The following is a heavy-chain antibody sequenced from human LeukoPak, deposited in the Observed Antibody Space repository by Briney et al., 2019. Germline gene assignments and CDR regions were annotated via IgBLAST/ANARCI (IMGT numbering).Heavy chain of an antibody. J-gene: IGHJ5*02. Sequence: ASVKVSCKASGGIVSRYPISWVRQAPGQGLEWMGGIIPIFGTANYAQKFQGRVTITADESTSTAYMELSSLRSEDTAVYYCARDRPGRYCSTISCYSASPFDPWGQGTLVTVSS. CDR1: GGIVSRYP. CDR3: ARDRPGRYCSTISCYSASPFDP. V-gene: IGHV1-69*13. CDR2: IIPIFGTA. D-gene: IGHD2-2*02.